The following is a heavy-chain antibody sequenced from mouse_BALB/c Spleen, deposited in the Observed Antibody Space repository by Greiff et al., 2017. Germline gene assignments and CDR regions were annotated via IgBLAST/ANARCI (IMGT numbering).Heavy chain of an antibody. J-gene: IGHJ4*01. V-gene: IGHV7-3*02. CDR1: GFTFTDYY. Sequence: EVQLQESGGGLVQPGGSLRLSCATSGFTFTDYYMSWVRQPPGKALEWLGFIRNKANGYTTEYSASVKGRFTISRDNSQSILYLQMNTLRAEDSATYYCARDRYYRYDNAMDYWGQGTSVTVSS. D-gene: IGHD2-14*01. CDR2: IRNKANGYTT. CDR3: ARDRYYRYDNAMDY.